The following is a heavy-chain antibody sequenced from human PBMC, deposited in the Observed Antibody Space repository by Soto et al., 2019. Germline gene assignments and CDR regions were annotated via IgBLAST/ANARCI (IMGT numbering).Heavy chain of an antibody. CDR2: ISGSGGHT. V-gene: IGHV3-23*01. CDR3: AKIEMGWFAH. J-gene: IGHJ5*02. Sequence: VGSLRLSCTGSGFSFFSYAMSWVRQAPGKGLEWVSTISGSGGHTYYADSVKGRFVVSRDNDKNTVYLHMSSLTGEDTAVYFCAKIEMGWFAHWGQGTQVTVSS. D-gene: IGHD2-8*01. CDR1: GFSFFSYA.